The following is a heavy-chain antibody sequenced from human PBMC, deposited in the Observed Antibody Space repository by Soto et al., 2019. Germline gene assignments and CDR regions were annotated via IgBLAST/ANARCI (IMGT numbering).Heavy chain of an antibody. CDR1: GGSISNHY. CDR2: IYYNGNT. J-gene: IGHJ4*02. CDR3: ARSNWYSEY. V-gene: IGHV4-59*11. D-gene: IGHD7-27*01. Sequence: QVQLQESGPGLVKPSETLSLTCTVSGGSISNHYWSWTRQPPGKGPEWIGYIYYNGNTNYNPSLKSRVTMSVDTSKNQFSLKLSSVTAADTAVYYCARSNWYSEYWGQGTLVTVSS.